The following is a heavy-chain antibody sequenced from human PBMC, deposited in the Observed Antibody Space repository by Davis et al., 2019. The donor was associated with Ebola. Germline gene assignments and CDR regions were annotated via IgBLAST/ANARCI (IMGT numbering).Heavy chain of an antibody. CDR1: GYTLTELS. CDR3: ATEVVRGVIITSPFDY. CDR2: FDPEDGET. J-gene: IGHJ4*02. V-gene: IGHV1-24*01. D-gene: IGHD3-10*01. Sequence: ASVKVSCKVSGYTLTELSMHWVRQAPGKGLEWMGGFDPEDGETIYAQKFQGRVTMTEDTSTDTAYMELSSLRSEDTAVYYCATEVVRGVIITSPFDYWGQGTLVTVSS.